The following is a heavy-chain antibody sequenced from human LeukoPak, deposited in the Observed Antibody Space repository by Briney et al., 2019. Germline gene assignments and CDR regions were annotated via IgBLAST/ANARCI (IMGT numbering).Heavy chain of an antibody. J-gene: IGHJ4*02. Sequence: SETLSLTCTVSGGSVSSSSYYWSWIRQPPGKGLEWIGYIYYSGSTSYNPSLKSRVTILLDTSKNQFSLRLSSVTAADTAVYYCARDQVGSYFDYWGQGTLVTVSS. CDR2: IYYSGST. V-gene: IGHV4-61*01. D-gene: IGHD3-10*01. CDR3: ARDQVGSYFDY. CDR1: GGSVSSSSYY.